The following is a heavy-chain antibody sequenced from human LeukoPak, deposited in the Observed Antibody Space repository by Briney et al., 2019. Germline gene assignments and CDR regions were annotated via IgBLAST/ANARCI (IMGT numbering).Heavy chain of an antibody. V-gene: IGHV4-30-4*01. Sequence: SQTLSLTCTVSGGSISSGGYYWSWIRQPPGKGLEWIGYIYYSGSTYYNPSLKSRVTISVDTSKNQFSLKLSSVTAADTAVYYCARGGRYYDSSGYHDAFDIWGQGTMVTVSS. CDR1: GGSISSGGYY. D-gene: IGHD3-22*01. CDR3: ARGGRYYDSSGYHDAFDI. J-gene: IGHJ3*02. CDR2: IYYSGST.